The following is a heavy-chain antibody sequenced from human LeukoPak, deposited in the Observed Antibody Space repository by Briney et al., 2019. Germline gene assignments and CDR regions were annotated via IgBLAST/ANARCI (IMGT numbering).Heavy chain of an antibody. Sequence: AGGSLRLSCSASGFTFSSYAMHWVRQAPGKGLEYVSAISSNGGSTYYADSVKGRFTISRDNSKNTLYLQMSSLRAEDTAVYYCVKENVNHYTGYGAYYFDYWGQGTLVTVSS. J-gene: IGHJ4*02. CDR2: ISSNGGST. V-gene: IGHV3-64D*06. CDR1: GFTFSSYA. CDR3: VKENVNHYTGYGAYYFDY. D-gene: IGHD5-12*01.